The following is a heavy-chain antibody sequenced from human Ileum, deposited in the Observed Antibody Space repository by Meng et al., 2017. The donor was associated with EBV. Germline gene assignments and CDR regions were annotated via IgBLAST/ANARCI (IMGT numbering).Heavy chain of an antibody. CDR2: IYYSGST. D-gene: IGHD2-15*01. CDR1: GGSISSYY. J-gene: IGHJ4*02. CDR3: ARGGWSLDY. V-gene: IGHV4-59*08. Sequence: VQLHGAGPGLVKPSQTLSLPCTVSGGSISSYYWSWIRQPPGKGLEWIGYIYYSGSTNYNPSLKSRVTISVDTSKNQFSLNLSSVTAADTAVYYCARGGWSLDYWGQGTLVTVSS.